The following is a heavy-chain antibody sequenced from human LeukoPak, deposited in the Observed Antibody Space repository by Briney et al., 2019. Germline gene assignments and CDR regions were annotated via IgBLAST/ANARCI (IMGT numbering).Heavy chain of an antibody. D-gene: IGHD3-10*01. CDR1: GFTVSSNY. V-gene: IGHV3-66*01. J-gene: IGHJ6*03. Sequence: GGSLRLSCAASGFTVSSNYMSWVRQAPGKGLEWVSVIYSGGSTYYADSVKGRFTISRDNSKNTLYLQMNSLRAEDTAVYYCARVPYGSYYYYMDVWGKGTTVTISS. CDR2: IYSGGST. CDR3: ARVPYGSYYYYMDV.